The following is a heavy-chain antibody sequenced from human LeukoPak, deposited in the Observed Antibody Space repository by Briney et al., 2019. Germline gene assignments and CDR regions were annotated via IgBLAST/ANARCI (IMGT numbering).Heavy chain of an antibody. V-gene: IGHV3-74*01. CDR2: INSDGSWT. J-gene: IGHJ4*02. D-gene: IGHD2-2*01. CDR1: GNYW. CDR3: VSFYETY. Sequence: SGGSLRLSWAASGNYWMHWVRQAPGKGLLWVSHINSDGSWTTYADSVKGRFTISKDNAKNTVYLQMNNLRAEDTAVYYCVSFYETYWGRGTLVTVSS.